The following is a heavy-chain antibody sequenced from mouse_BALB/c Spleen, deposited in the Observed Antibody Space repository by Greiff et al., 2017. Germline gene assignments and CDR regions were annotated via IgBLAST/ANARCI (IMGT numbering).Heavy chain of an antibody. Sequence: QVQLQQSGPGLVAPSQSLSITCTVSGFSLTSYGVHWVRQPPGKGLEWLGVIWAGGSTNYNSALMSRLSISKDNSKSQVFLKMNSLQTDDTAMYYCAREDYGSFQYYFDYWGQGTTLTVSS. CDR2: IWAGGST. J-gene: IGHJ2*01. CDR3: AREDYGSFQYYFDY. D-gene: IGHD1-1*01. CDR1: GFSLTSYG. V-gene: IGHV2-9*02.